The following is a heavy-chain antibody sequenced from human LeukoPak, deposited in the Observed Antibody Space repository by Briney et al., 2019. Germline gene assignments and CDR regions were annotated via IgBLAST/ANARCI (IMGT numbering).Heavy chain of an antibody. CDR3: ATNYAVAGPYYFDY. V-gene: IGHV4-59*01. CDR2: IYYSGST. CDR1: GDSIKSYY. Sequence: SETLSLTCTVSGDSIKSYYWSWIRQPPGKGLEWIGYIYYSGSTNYNPSLKRRVTISLDTSKNQFSLKLNSVTAADTAVYYCATNYAVAGPYYFDYWGQGTLITVSS. D-gene: IGHD6-19*01. J-gene: IGHJ4*02.